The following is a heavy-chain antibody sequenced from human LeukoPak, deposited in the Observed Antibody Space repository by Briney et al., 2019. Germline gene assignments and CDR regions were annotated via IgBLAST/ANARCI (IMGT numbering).Heavy chain of an antibody. CDR3: AKALERHYYDSSGYYSYYFDY. D-gene: IGHD3-22*01. CDR1: GFTFSSYG. CDR2: ISGSGGST. J-gene: IGHJ4*02. Sequence: GGSLRLSCAASGFTFSSYGMSWVRQAPGKGLEWVSAISGSGGSTYYADSVKGRFTISRDNSKNTLYLQMNSLRAEDTAVYYCAKALERHYYDSSGYYSYYFDYWGQGTLVTVSS. V-gene: IGHV3-23*01.